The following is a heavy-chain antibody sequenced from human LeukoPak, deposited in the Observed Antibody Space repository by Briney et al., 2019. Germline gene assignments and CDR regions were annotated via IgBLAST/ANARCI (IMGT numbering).Heavy chain of an antibody. Sequence: GGSLRLSCAASGFTFSSYSMNWVRQAPGKGLEWVSSISSSGSYIYYADSVKGRFTISRDNAKNLLYLQMNSLRDEDTAVYYCARDGALYSSPFDYWGQGTLVTVSS. D-gene: IGHD6-19*01. CDR2: ISSSGSYI. CDR3: ARDGALYSSPFDY. J-gene: IGHJ4*02. CDR1: GFTFSSYS. V-gene: IGHV3-21*01.